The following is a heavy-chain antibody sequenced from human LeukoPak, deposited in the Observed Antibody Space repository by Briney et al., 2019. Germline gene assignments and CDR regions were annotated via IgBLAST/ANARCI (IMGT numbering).Heavy chain of an antibody. CDR2: ISSSSSYI. J-gene: IGHJ4*02. V-gene: IGHV3-21*01. Sequence: GGSLRLFCTGSGFTFSNYRMNWVRQAPGKGLEWVSSISSSSSYIYYADSVKGRFTISRDNAKNSLYLQMNSLRAEDTAVYYCARDLVPGTTVTTCPDYWGQGTLVTVSS. CDR1: GFTFSNYR. CDR3: ARDLVPGTTVTTCPDY. D-gene: IGHD4-17*01.